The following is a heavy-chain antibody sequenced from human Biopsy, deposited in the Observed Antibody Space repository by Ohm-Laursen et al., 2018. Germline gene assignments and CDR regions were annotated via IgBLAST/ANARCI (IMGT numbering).Heavy chain of an antibody. V-gene: IGHV1-2*02. CDR1: GYAVNDYF. CDR3: ARDIMNRIAGLVARSDVFDV. J-gene: IGHJ3*01. Sequence: SVKVSCKGSGYAVNDYFLHRLRQAPGQGPEWMGGISPNSGGTNYAQKFQGRVTMTTDTSTSTVYLELRRLISDDTAVYYCARDIMNRIAGLVARSDVFDVWGQGTLVTVSS. CDR2: ISPNSGGT. D-gene: IGHD3-16*01.